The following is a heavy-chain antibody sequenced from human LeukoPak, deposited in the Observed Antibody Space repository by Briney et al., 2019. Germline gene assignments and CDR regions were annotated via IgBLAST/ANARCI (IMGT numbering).Heavy chain of an antibody. J-gene: IGHJ4*02. CDR1: GFTFSSYG. V-gene: IGHV3-30*18. CDR3: AKDLFAMYDFDY. CDR2: ISYDGSNK. Sequence: QPGGSLRLSCAASGFTFSSYGTHWVRPAPGEGLEWVAVISYDGSNKYYADSVKGRFTISRDNSKNTLYLQMNSLRAEDTAVYYCAKDLFAMYDFDYWGQGALVTVSS. D-gene: IGHD2-21*01.